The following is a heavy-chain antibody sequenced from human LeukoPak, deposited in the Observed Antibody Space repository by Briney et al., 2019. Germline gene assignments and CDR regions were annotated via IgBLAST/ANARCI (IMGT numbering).Heavy chain of an antibody. J-gene: IGHJ4*02. CDR2: ISGSGGST. Sequence: GGSLRLSCAASGFTFSTYAMSWVRQAPGKGLEWVSAISGSGGSTYYADSVKGRFTISRDNAKNSLYLQMNSLRAEDTALYYCASGGIYYGAAFDFWGQGTLVTVSS. V-gene: IGHV3-23*01. CDR3: ASGGIYYGAAFDF. D-gene: IGHD1-26*01. CDR1: GFTFSTYA.